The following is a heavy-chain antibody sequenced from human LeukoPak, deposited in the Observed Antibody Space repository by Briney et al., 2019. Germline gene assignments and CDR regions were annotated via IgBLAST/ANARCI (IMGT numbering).Heavy chain of an antibody. Sequence: PSETLSLTCAVYGGSFSGYYWSWIRQPPGKGLEWIGEINHSGSTNYNPSLKSRVTISVDTSKNQFSLKLSSVTAADTAVYYCARRAYGPYSSSWSRLDVWGKGTTVTISS. D-gene: IGHD6-13*01. V-gene: IGHV4-34*01. CDR3: ARRAYGPYSSSWSRLDV. J-gene: IGHJ6*04. CDR2: INHSGST. CDR1: GGSFSGYY.